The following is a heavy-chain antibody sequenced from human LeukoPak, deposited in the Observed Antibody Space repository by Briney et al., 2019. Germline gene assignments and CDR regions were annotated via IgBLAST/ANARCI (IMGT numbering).Heavy chain of an antibody. CDR1: GFTFSSYW. J-gene: IGHJ6*03. CDR3: ARDGLLAGKYYYYYMDV. CDR2: IKQDGSEK. V-gene: IGHV3-7*01. Sequence: PGGSLRLSCSASGFTFSSYWMSWVRQAPGKGLEWVANIKQDGSEKYYVDSVKGRFTISRDNAKNSLYLQMNSLRAEDTAVYYCARDGLLAGKYYYYYMDVWGKGTTVTVSS. D-gene: IGHD6-19*01.